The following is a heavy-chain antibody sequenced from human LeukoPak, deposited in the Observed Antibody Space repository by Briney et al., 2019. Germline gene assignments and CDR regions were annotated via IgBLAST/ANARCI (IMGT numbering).Heavy chain of an antibody. V-gene: IGHV3-66*01. CDR3: AKDARAAAGMADY. CDR1: GFTFSSYA. J-gene: IGHJ4*02. D-gene: IGHD6-13*01. Sequence: GRSLRLSCAASGFTFSSYAMHWVRQAPGKGLEWVSVIYSGGSTYYADSVKGRFTISRDNSKNTLYLQMNSLRAEDTAVYYCAKDARAAAGMADYWGQGTLVSASS. CDR2: IYSGGST.